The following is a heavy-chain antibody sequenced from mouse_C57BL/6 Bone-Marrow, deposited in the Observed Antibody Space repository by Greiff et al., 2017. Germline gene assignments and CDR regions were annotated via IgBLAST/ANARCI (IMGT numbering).Heavy chain of an antibody. Sequence: QVQLQQSGAELARPGASVKLSCKASGYTFTSYGISWVKQRTGQGLEWIGEIYPRSGNTYYNEKFKGKATLTADKSSSTAYMELRSLTSEDSAVYFCARYGYAYFDYWGKGTTLTVSS. V-gene: IGHV1-81*01. J-gene: IGHJ2*01. CDR1: GYTFTSYG. CDR2: IYPRSGNT. D-gene: IGHD2-2*01. CDR3: ARYGYAYFDY.